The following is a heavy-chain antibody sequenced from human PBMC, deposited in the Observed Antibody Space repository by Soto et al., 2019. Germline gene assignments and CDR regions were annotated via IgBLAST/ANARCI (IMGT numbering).Heavy chain of an antibody. CDR1: GGTFSRYA. CDR3: ARDRIAGSKYYYGMDV. J-gene: IGHJ6*02. D-gene: IGHD6-13*01. V-gene: IGHV1-69*01. Sequence: QVPLVQSGAEVKKPGSSVRVSCKASGGTFSRYAISWVRQAPGQGLEWMGGLIPIFGTENYAQKFQGRVTITADESTSTAYMELSSLRSEDTAVYYYARDRIAGSKYYYGMDVWGQGTTVTVSS. CDR2: LIPIFGTE.